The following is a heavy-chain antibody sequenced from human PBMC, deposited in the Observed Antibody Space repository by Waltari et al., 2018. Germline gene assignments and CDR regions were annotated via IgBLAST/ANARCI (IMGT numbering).Heavy chain of an antibody. CDR1: GFAFSSYS. CDR2: ISSASTFI. CDR3: AREDRQVGLLGALDI. D-gene: IGHD1-7*01. J-gene: IGHJ3*02. V-gene: IGHV3-21*01. Sequence: EVQLVESGGGLAKPGGSLRLSCTASGFAFSSYSMPWVRQAPGKGLEWVSSISSASTFISYADSLKGRFRISRDNAKNTVSLLMNSLRAEDTAVYYCAREDRQVGLLGALDIWGQGTFVTVSS.